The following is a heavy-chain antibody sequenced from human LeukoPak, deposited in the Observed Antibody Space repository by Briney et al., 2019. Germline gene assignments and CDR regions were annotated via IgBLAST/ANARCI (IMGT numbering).Heavy chain of an antibody. CDR3: ARDYGIDY. J-gene: IGHJ4*02. Sequence: PSETLSLTCAVSGGSISSGGYSWSWIRQPPGKGLEWIGYIYHSGSTHYNPSLKSRVTISVDRSKNQFSLKLSSVTAADTAVYYCARDYGIDYWGQGTLVTVSS. CDR1: GGSISSGGYS. CDR2: IYHSGST. D-gene: IGHD4-17*01. V-gene: IGHV4-30-2*01.